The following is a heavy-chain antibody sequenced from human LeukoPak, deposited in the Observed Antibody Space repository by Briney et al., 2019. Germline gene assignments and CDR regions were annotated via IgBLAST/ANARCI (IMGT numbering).Heavy chain of an antibody. J-gene: IGHJ3*02. CDR1: GGSISSGGYY. CDR2: IYDSGST. D-gene: IGHD3-10*01. Sequence: SETLSLTCTVSGGSISSGGYYWSWIRQHPGKGLEWIGYIYDSGSTYYSPSLKSRITTSVDTSKSQFSLKLSSVTAADTAAYYCARCYGSGDVFDIWGQGTMVTVSS. CDR3: ARCYGSGDVFDI. V-gene: IGHV4-31*03.